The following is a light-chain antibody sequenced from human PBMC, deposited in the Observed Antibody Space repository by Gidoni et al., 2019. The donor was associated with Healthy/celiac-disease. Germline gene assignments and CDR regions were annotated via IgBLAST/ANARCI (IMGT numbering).Light chain of an antibody. CDR1: QSISSY. Sequence: IQLIQSPSSLSASVGDRVTITCRASQSISSYLNWYQQKPGKAPKLLIYAASSLQSGVPSRFSGSGSGTDFTLTISSLQPEDFATYYCQQSYSTPRTFGQGTKLEIK. V-gene: IGKV1-39*01. CDR3: QQSYSTPRT. CDR2: AAS. J-gene: IGKJ2*01.